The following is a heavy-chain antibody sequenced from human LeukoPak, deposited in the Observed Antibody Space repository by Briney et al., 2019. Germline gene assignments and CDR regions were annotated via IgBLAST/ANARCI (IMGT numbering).Heavy chain of an antibody. V-gene: IGHV3-9*01. CDR3: AKGYGSGSYSTPTHY. Sequence: QSGGSLRLSCAASGFTFDDYAMHWVRQAPGKGLEWVSGISWNSGSIGYADSVKGRFTISRDNAKNSLYLQMNSLRAEDTALYYCAKGYGSGSYSTPTHYWGQGILVTVSS. CDR1: GFTFDDYA. J-gene: IGHJ4*02. CDR2: ISWNSGSI. D-gene: IGHD3-10*01.